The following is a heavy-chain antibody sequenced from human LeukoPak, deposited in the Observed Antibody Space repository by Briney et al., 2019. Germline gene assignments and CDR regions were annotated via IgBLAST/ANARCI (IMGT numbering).Heavy chain of an antibody. D-gene: IGHD6-13*01. J-gene: IGHJ6*02. CDR2: INHSGST. CDR3: ARRTHTYSSSWSPSYGMDV. Sequence: SETLSLTCAVYGGSFSGYYWSWIRQPPGKGLEWIGEINHSGSTNYNPSLKSRVTISVDKSKNQFSLKLSSVTAADTAVYYCARRTHTYSSSWSPSYGMDVWGQGTTVTVSS. V-gene: IGHV4-34*01. CDR1: GGSFSGYY.